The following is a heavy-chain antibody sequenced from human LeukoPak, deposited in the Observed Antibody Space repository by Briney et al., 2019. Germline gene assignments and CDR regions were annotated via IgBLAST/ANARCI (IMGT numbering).Heavy chain of an antibody. CDR3: ARQYSSSSDY. CDR2: IIPILGIA. CDR1: GGTFSSYA. V-gene: IGHV1-69*04. J-gene: IGHJ4*02. Sequence: ASVKVSCKASGGTFSSYAIIWVRQAPGQGLEWMGRIIPILGIANYAQKFQGRVTITADKSTSTAYMELSSLRSEDTAVYYCARQYSSSSDYWGQGTLVTVSS. D-gene: IGHD6-6*01.